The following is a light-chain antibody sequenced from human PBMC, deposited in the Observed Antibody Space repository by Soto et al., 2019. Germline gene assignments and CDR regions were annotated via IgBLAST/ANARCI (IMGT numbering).Light chain of an antibody. V-gene: IGLV2-11*01. Sequence: CVLTPPRSVSRAPGQSVTISCTGNNSEVGGYNYVSWYQQHPGKAPKLMIYDVSKRPSGVPDRFSGSKSGNTASLTISGLQAEDEADYYRCSYAGSYSFYVFGTGPKVTGL. CDR2: DVS. J-gene: IGLJ1*01. CDR3: CSYAGSYSFYV. CDR1: NSEVGGYNY.